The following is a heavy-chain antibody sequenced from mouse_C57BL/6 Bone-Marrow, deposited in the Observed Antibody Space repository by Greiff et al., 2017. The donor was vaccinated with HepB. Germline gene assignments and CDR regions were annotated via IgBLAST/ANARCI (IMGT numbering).Heavy chain of an antibody. CDR1: GYTFTSYW. Sequence: VQLQQPGAELVRPGTSVKLSCKASGYTFTSYWMHWVKQRPGQGLEWIGVIDPSDSYTNYNQKFKGKATLTADTSSSTAYMQLSSLTSEDSAVYYCAREGYLRYAMDYWGQGTSVTVSS. V-gene: IGHV1-59*01. CDR3: AREGYLRYAMDY. J-gene: IGHJ4*01. CDR2: IDPSDSYT. D-gene: IGHD1-1*01.